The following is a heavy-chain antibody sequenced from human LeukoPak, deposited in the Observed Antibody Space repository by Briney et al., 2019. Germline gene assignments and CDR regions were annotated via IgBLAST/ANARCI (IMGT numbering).Heavy chain of an antibody. Sequence: SETLSLTCAVYGGSFSGYYWSWIRQPPGKGLEWIGEINHSGSTNYNPSLKSRVTISVDTSKNQFSLKLSSETAADTAVYYCARGMATTHPYYFDYWGQGTLVTVSS. CDR1: GGSFSGYY. J-gene: IGHJ4*02. V-gene: IGHV4-34*01. CDR3: ARGMATTHPYYFDY. D-gene: IGHD5-24*01. CDR2: INHSGST.